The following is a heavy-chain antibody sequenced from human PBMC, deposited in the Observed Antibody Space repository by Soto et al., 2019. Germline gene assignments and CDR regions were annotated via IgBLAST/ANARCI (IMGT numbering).Heavy chain of an antibody. V-gene: IGHV3-23*01. CDR3: AKRLSTTSTDWFDR. CDR2: ISGSGDYT. D-gene: IGHD4-17*01. Sequence: GGSLRLSCAASGFIFSNYGMSWVRQAPGKGLEWVSGISGSGDYTYYADSVKGRFTISRDNPRNTLYLQINSLRVEDTALYFCAKRLSTTSTDWFDRWGQGTLVTVSS. CDR1: GFIFSNYG. J-gene: IGHJ5*02.